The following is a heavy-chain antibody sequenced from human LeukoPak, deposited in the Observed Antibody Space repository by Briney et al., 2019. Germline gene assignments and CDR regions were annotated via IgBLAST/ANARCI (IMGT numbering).Heavy chain of an antibody. Sequence: PGGSLRLSCAASGFTFSDYYMSWIRQAPGKGLEWVSYISSSGSTIYYADSVKGRFTISRDNAKNSLYLQMNSLRAEDTAVYYCARVGGYCSSTSCWGENWLDPWGQGTLVTVSS. CDR1: GFTFSDYY. J-gene: IGHJ5*02. D-gene: IGHD2-2*01. CDR2: ISSSGSTI. V-gene: IGHV3-11*04. CDR3: ARVGGYCSSTSCWGENWLDP.